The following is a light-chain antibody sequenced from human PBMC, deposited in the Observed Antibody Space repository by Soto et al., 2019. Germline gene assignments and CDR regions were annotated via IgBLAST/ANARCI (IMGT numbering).Light chain of an antibody. CDR3: SSCTSSSTLDV. CDR1: SSDVGGYNY. J-gene: IGLJ1*01. Sequence: QSVLTQPASVSGSPGQSITISCTGTSSDVGGYNYVSWYQQHPCKAPKLMIYDVSNRPSGVSNRFSGSKSGNTASLTISGLQAEDEADYYCSSCTSSSTLDVFGTGTKVTVL. V-gene: IGLV2-14*01. CDR2: DVS.